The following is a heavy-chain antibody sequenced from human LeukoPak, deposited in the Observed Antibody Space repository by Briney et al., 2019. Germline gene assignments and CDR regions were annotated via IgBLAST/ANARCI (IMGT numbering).Heavy chain of an antibody. J-gene: IGHJ4*02. CDR1: GYTFTGYY. D-gene: IGHD1-1*01. Sequence: ASVKVSCKASGYTFTGYYMHWVRQAPGQGLEWMGWINPNSGGTNYAQKFQGWVTMTRDTSISTAYMELSRLRSDDTAVYYCARMKTATGPYYFDYWGQGTLVTVSS. CDR3: ARMKTATGPYYFDY. V-gene: IGHV1-2*04. CDR2: INPNSGGT.